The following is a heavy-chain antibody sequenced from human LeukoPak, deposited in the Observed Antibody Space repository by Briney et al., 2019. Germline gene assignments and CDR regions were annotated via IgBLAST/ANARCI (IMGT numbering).Heavy chain of an antibody. CDR1: GFTFSSYS. Sequence: GGSLRLSCAASGFTFSSYSMNWVRQAPGKGLEWVSSISSSSSYIYYADSVKGRFTISRDNAKNSLYLQMNSLRAEDTAVYYCARVRGLSGSYLIDYWGQGTLVTVSS. D-gene: IGHD1-26*01. V-gene: IGHV3-21*01. CDR3: ARVRGLSGSYLIDY. J-gene: IGHJ4*02. CDR2: ISSSSSYI.